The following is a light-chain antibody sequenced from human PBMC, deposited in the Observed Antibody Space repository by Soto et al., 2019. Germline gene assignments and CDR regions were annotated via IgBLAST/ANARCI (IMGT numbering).Light chain of an antibody. J-gene: IGKJ1*01. CDR1: QSVSSSY. Sequence: EIVLTQSPGTLSLSPGERATLSCRASQSVSSSYLAWYQQKPGQAPRLLIYGASSRATGIPDRFSGSGSGTDFTLTISSLEPEDFAVYYCQQRINWPQTFGQGTKV. V-gene: IGKV3D-20*02. CDR2: GAS. CDR3: QQRINWPQT.